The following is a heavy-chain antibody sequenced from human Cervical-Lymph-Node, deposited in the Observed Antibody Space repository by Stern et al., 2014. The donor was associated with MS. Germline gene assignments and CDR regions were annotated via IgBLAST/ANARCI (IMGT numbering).Heavy chain of an antibody. D-gene: IGHD3-10*01. J-gene: IGHJ2*01. V-gene: IGHV1-46*01. CDR2: INPSGESI. Sequence: VQLEESGAEVKKPGASVKVSCKASGHTFITYSMNWVRQAPGQGLEWMGIINPSGESISYAQRFQGRVTMTRDTSTSTVYMELSSLRSEDTAVYYCATGGAAPRYFDLWGRGTLVTVSS. CDR3: ATGGAAPRYFDL. CDR1: GHTFITYS.